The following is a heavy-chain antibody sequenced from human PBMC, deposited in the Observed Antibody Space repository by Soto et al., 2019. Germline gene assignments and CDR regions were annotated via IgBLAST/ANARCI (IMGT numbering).Heavy chain of an antibody. V-gene: IGHV4-39*01. CDR2: IYYSGST. J-gene: IGHJ6*02. CDR1: GGSISSSSYY. D-gene: IGHD3-10*02. Sequence: SETLSLTCTVSGGSISSSSYYWGWIRQPPGKGLEWIGSIYYSGSTYYNPSLKSRVTISVDTSKNQFSLKLSSVTAADTAVYYRARVGMFYGMDVWGQGTTVTVSS. CDR3: ARVGMFYGMDV.